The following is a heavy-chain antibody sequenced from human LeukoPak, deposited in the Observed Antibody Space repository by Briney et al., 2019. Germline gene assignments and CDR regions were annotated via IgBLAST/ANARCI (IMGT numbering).Heavy chain of an antibody. Sequence: PSQTLSLTCAVSGGSISSGGYSWSWIRQPPGKGLEWIGYIYHSGSTYYNPSLKSRVTISVDRSKNQFSLKLSSVTAADTAVYYCARAPGIAATFDIWGQGTMVTVSS. D-gene: IGHD6-25*01. CDR3: ARAPGIAATFDI. CDR2: IYHSGST. CDR1: GGSISSGGYS. V-gene: IGHV4-30-2*01. J-gene: IGHJ3*02.